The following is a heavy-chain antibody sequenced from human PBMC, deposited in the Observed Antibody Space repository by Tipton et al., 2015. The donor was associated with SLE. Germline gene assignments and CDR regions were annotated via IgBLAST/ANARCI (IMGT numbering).Heavy chain of an antibody. CDR2: ISYDGSNK. V-gene: IGHV3-30*03. CDR1: GFTFSSYG. Sequence: SLRLSCAASGFTFSSYGMHWVRQAPGKGLEWVAVISYDGSNKYYADSVKGRFTISRDNSKNTLYLQMNSLRAEDTAVYYCARHIAAAGAFDYWGQGTLVTVSS. D-gene: IGHD6-13*01. CDR3: ARHIAAAGAFDY. J-gene: IGHJ4*02.